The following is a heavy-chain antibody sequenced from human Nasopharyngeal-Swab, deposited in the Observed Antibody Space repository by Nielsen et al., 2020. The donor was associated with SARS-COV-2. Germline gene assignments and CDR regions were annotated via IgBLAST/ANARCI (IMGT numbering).Heavy chain of an antibody. D-gene: IGHD6-13*01. V-gene: IGHV6-1*01. CDR3: ARIQQQLPGIV. Sequence: SETLSLTCSVSGGSISSDYWSWIRQSPSRGLEWLGRTYYRSQWNYDYADSVRGRVTVNPDTSRNQVSLHLNSVTPEDTAVYYCARIQQQLPGIVWGQGTMVIVSS. CDR2: TYYRSQWNY. CDR1: GGSISSDY. J-gene: IGHJ3*01.